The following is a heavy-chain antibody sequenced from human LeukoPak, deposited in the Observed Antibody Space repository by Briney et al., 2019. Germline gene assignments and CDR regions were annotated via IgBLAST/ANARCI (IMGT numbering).Heavy chain of an antibody. CDR1: GYSFTNYW. V-gene: IGHV5-51*01. Sequence: TGESLKISCKGSGYSFTNYWIAWVRQMPGKGLEWMGIIYPGDSGTRYSPPFQGQVTISADKSISTAYLQWSSLKASDTAMYYCARPIDSSGWYYFDYWGQGTLVTVSS. CDR2: IYPGDSGT. D-gene: IGHD6-19*01. CDR3: ARPIDSSGWYYFDY. J-gene: IGHJ4*02.